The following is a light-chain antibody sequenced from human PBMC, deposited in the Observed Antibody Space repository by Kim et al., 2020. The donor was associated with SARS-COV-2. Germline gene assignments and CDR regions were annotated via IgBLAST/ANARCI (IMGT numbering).Light chain of an antibody. CDR3: ATWDTSLTVGV. CDR2: DNN. Sequence: QSVLTQPPSVSVAPGQKVTISCSGSRSNIGSNPVSWYQQFPGTAPKIITYDNNKRPSGIPARFSSSKSGTSATLGITGPRTGDDAHYYCATWDTSLTVGVFGGGTKVTVL. J-gene: IGLJ3*02. CDR1: RSNIGSNP. V-gene: IGLV1-51*01.